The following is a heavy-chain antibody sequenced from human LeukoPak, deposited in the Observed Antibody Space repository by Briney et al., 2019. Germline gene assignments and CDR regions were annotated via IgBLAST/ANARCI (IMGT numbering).Heavy chain of an antibody. J-gene: IGHJ4*02. CDR2: MYPGGSDI. V-gene: IGHV5-51*01. Sequence: GESLKISCKGPGYSFTSFWIGWVRQMPGKGLEWMGIMYPGGSDIRYSPSFQGQVTISADKSISTAYLQWSSLKASDTAMYYCARTVGATIGLDWGQGTLVTVSS. CDR3: ARTVGATIGLD. CDR1: GYSFTSFW. D-gene: IGHD1-26*01.